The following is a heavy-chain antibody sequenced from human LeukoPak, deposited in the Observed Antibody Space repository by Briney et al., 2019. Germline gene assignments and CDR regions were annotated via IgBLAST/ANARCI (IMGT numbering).Heavy chain of an antibody. D-gene: IGHD2-2*01. CDR2: ISAYNGNT. CDR3: ARTLGYCSSTSCYVDAFDI. J-gene: IGHJ3*02. Sequence: ASVKVSCKASGYTFTSYGISWVRQAPGQGLEWMGWISAYNGNTNYAQKLQGRVTMTTDTSTSTAYMELRSLRSDDTAVYYCARTLGYCSSTSCYVDAFDIWGQGTMVTVSS. CDR1: GYTFTSYG. V-gene: IGHV1-18*01.